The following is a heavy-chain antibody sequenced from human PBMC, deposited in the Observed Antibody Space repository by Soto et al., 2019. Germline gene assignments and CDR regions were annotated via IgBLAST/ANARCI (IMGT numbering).Heavy chain of an antibody. CDR2: DSNEDNNK. V-gene: IGHV3-30-3*01. CDR3: ARELILVTDFDY. Sequence: QVQLVESGGGVVQPGRSLRLSCAASGFTVSRYAIHWVRQAPGKGLEWVAVDSNEDNNKYYTDSVKGRFTVSRDNSQNPVYLQMNSLRVEDTAVYYCARELILVTDFDYWGQGTLVTVSS. D-gene: IGHD2-21*02. CDR1: GFTVSRYA. J-gene: IGHJ4*02.